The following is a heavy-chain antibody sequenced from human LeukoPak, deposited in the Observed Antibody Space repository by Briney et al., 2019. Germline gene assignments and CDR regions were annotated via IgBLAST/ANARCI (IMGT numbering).Heavy chain of an antibody. J-gene: IGHJ4*02. CDR3: AAPPSGYCSATSCYTGDY. V-gene: IGHV3-30*02. D-gene: IGHD2-2*02. CDR2: IRYDGTNK. CDR1: GFTFSSYG. Sequence: PGGSLRLSCAASGFTFSSYGMHWVRQAPGTGLEWVAFIRYDGTNKYYADSVKGRFTISRDNSKNTLYVQMNSLRAEDTAVYYCAAPPSGYCSATSCYTGDYWGQGTLVTVSS.